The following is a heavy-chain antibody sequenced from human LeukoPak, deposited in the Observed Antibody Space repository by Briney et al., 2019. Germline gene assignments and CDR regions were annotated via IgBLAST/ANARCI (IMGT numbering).Heavy chain of an antibody. D-gene: IGHD4-4*01. V-gene: IGHV1-2*02. Sequence: GASVKVSCKASGYTFTDYYIHWVRQAPGQGLEWMGWNDPNSGGTNYAQNFRGRVTMTRDTSIRTAYMELSSLRSDDTAVYYCTRDAPTVQGGYWGQGTLVTVSS. CDR1: GYTFTDYY. CDR2: NDPNSGGT. CDR3: TRDAPTVQGGY. J-gene: IGHJ4*02.